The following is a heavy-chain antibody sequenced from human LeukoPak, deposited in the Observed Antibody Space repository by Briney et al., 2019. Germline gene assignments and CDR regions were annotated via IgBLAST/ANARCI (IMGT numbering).Heavy chain of an antibody. CDR3: ARTLSGGSCYVG. CDR1: GFTFSSYE. D-gene: IGHD2-15*01. J-gene: IGHJ4*02. Sequence: PGGSLRLSCAASGFTFSSYEMNWVRQAPGKGLEWVSYISSSGSTIYYADSVKGRFTISRDNAKNSLYLQMNSLRAEDTAVYYCARTLSGGSCYVGWGQGTLVTVSS. CDR2: ISSSGSTI. V-gene: IGHV3-48*03.